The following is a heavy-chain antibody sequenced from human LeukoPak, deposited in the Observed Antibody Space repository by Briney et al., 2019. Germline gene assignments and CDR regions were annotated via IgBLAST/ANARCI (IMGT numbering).Heavy chain of an antibody. Sequence: GGSLRLSCAASGXTFSSYGMHWVRQAPGKGLEWVAMIWYDGSNTYYADSVKGRFTISRDNSKNTLFLQMDSLIAEDTAVYYCARDRSTTHFDYWGQGTLVTVSS. D-gene: IGHD5/OR15-5a*01. V-gene: IGHV3-33*01. CDR1: GXTFSSYG. J-gene: IGHJ4*02. CDR3: ARDRSTTHFDY. CDR2: IWYDGSNT.